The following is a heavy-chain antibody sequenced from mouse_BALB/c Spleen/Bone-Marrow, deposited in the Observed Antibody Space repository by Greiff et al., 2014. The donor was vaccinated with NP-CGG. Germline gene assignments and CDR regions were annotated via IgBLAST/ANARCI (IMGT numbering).Heavy chain of an antibody. CDR3: TRSRRAMDY. J-gene: IGHJ4*01. CDR2: INPSNGGT. V-gene: IGHV1S81*02. CDR1: GYTFTSYY. Sequence: QVQLKESGAEMGEPGASVKLSCKASGYTFTSYYIYWVKQRPGQGLEWIGEINPSNGGTNFNEKFKSKATLTVDKSSSTAYMQLSSLTSEDSAVYYCTRSRRAMDYWGQGTSVTVSS. D-gene: IGHD2-12*01.